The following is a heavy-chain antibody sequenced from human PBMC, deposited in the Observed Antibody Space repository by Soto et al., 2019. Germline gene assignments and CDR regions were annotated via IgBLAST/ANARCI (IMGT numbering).Heavy chain of an antibody. CDR1: GGSITPYH. CDR2: TSYTGNT. CDR3: ARYRQKALVVVAATGGFDY. D-gene: IGHD2-15*01. Sequence: ETLSLTYVVSGGSITPYHCSWIRQLPEKGQEWIANTSYTGNTNYNPSLQSRVTISMNTSKNQLSLKLTSMTAADTAVYYCARYRQKALVVVAATGGFDYWGQGTPVTVFS. J-gene: IGHJ4*02. V-gene: IGHV4-59*01.